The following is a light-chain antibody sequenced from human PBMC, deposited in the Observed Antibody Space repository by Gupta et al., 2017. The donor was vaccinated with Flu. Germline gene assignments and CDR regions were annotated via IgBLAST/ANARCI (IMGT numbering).Light chain of an antibody. Sequence: QSVLTQPPSESRTPGQRVIISCSGTTSNIGTNYVYWYRQLSGSAPKLIICKNDQRPSGVPVRFFGSKSGTAASLDIFGLLSEDEATYYCSSWDLSLRGWVFGGGTKLTV. CDR1: TSNIGTNY. CDR2: KND. J-gene: IGLJ3*02. V-gene: IGLV1-47*01. CDR3: SSWDLSLRGWV.